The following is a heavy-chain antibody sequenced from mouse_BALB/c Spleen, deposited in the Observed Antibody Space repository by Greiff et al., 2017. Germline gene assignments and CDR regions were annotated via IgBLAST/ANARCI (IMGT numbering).Heavy chain of an antibody. Sequence: EVKLVESGPGLVKPSQSLSLTCTVTGYSITSDYAWNWIRQFPGNKLEWMGYISYSGSTSYNPSLKSRISITRDTSKNQFFLQLNSVTTEDTATYYCEVRGGPYAMDYWGQGTSVTVSS. CDR1: GYSITSDYA. J-gene: IGHJ4*01. V-gene: IGHV3-2*02. CDR2: ISYSGST. D-gene: IGHD2-14*01. CDR3: EVRGGPYAMDY.